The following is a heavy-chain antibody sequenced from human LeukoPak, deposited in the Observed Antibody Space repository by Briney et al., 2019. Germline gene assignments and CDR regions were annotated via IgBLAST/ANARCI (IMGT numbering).Heavy chain of an antibody. CDR2: ISSSSSYI. CDR1: GFTFSDHF. CDR3: AGSWGYYFDY. J-gene: IGHJ4*02. V-gene: IGHV3-21*01. D-gene: IGHD7-27*01. Sequence: PGGSLRLSCAASGFTFSDHFMDWVRQAPGKGLEWVSSISSSSSYIYYADSVKGRFTISRDNAKNSLYLQMNSLRAEDTAVYYCAGSWGYYFDYWGQGTLVTVSS.